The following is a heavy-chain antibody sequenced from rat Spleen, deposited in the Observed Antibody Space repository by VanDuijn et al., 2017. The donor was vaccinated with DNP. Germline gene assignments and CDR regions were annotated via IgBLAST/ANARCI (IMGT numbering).Heavy chain of an antibody. CDR2: IWSNGNT. Sequence: QVQLRESGPGLLQPSQTLSLTCTVSGFSLTSNSVHWIRQPPGKGLEWMGVIWSNGNTDYNSAIKSRLSISRDTSKSQVFLKMNSLQTEDTATYYCARSPETSYIYFPWAYWGQGTLVIVSS. CDR3: ARSPETSYIYFPWAY. D-gene: IGHD1-2*01. V-gene: IGHV2-1*01. CDR1: GFSLTSNS. J-gene: IGHJ3*01.